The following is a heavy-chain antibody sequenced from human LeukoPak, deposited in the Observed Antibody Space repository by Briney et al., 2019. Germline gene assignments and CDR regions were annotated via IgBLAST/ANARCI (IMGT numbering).Heavy chain of an antibody. D-gene: IGHD3-10*01. CDR3: ARDLRFGELFPFGY. CDR2: ISAYNGNT. J-gene: IGHJ4*02. V-gene: IGHV1-18*01. Sequence: ASVKVSCKASGYTFTSYGISWVRQAPGQGLEWMGWISAYNGNTNYAQKLQGRVTMTTDTSTSTAYMELRSLRSDDTAVYYCARDLRFGELFPFGYWGQGTLVTVSS. CDR1: GYTFTSYG.